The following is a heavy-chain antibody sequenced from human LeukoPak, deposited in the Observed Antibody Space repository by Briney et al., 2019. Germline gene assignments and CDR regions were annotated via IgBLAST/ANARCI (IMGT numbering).Heavy chain of an antibody. CDR3: ASGPNDYSAGYYFDY. Sequence: PRASVKVSCKASGGTFTSYYMHWVRQAPGQGLEWMGIINPSGGSTSYAQKFQGRVTMTRDTSTSTVYMELSSLRSEDTAVYYCASGPNDYSAGYYFDYWGQGTLVTVSS. V-gene: IGHV1-46*01. CDR1: GGTFTSYY. D-gene: IGHD4-11*01. CDR2: INPSGGST. J-gene: IGHJ4*02.